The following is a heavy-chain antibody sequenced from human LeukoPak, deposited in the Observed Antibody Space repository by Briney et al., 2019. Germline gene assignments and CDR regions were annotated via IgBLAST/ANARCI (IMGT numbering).Heavy chain of an antibody. CDR3: ARRGYSSGWNRFDY. V-gene: IGHV3-21*01. CDR1: GFTFGLYS. Sequence: PGGSLRLSCAASGFTFGLYSMTWVRQAPGKGLEWVSLIDSNSNFMNYADSVKGRFTISRDNAKKSLYLQMNSLRAEDTAVYYCARRGYSSGWNRFDYWGQGTLVTVSS. J-gene: IGHJ4*02. CDR2: IDSNSNFM. D-gene: IGHD6-25*01.